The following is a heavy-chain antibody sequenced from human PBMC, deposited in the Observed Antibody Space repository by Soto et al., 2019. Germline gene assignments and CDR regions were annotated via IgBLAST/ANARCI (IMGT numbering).Heavy chain of an antibody. CDR3: AQDAGWFDY. Sequence: QVQLVESGGGVVQPGRSLRLSCAASGFTFSSYGMHWVRQAPGKGLEWVAVISYDGSNKYYADSVKGRFTISRDNSKNTLYLQMNSLRAEDTAVYYCAQDAGWFDYWGQGTLVTVSS. J-gene: IGHJ4*02. CDR2: ISYDGSNK. D-gene: IGHD2-15*01. CDR1: GFTFSSYG. V-gene: IGHV3-30*18.